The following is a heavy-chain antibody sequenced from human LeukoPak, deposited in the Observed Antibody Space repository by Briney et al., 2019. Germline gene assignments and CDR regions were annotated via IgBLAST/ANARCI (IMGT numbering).Heavy chain of an antibody. V-gene: IGHV3-23*01. CDR1: GFTFSSYA. Sequence: GGSLRLSCAASGFTFSSYAMSWVRQAPGKGLEWVSAISGSGGSTYYADSVKGRFTISRDNSKNALDLQMNSLRAEDTAVYYCAKVFSGYPDYLDYWGQGTLVTVSS. J-gene: IGHJ4*02. D-gene: IGHD3-22*01. CDR3: AKVFSGYPDYLDY. CDR2: ISGSGGST.